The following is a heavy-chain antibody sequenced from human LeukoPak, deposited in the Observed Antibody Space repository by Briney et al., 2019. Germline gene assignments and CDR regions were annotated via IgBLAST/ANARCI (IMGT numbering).Heavy chain of an antibody. Sequence: GRSLRLSCAASGFTFSSYAMHWVRQAPGKGLEWVAVISYDGSNKYYADSVKGRFTISRDNSKNTLYLQMNSLRAEDTAVYYCARVGTYCSSTSCYYFDYWGQGTLVTVSS. V-gene: IGHV3-30*04. J-gene: IGHJ4*02. CDR3: ARVGTYCSSTSCYYFDY. CDR1: GFTFSSYA. CDR2: ISYDGSNK. D-gene: IGHD2-2*01.